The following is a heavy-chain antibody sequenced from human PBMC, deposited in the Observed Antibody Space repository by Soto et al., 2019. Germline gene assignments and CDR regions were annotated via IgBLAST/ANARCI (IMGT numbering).Heavy chain of an antibody. V-gene: IGHV4-59*08. J-gene: IGHJ6*02. D-gene: IGHD1-1*01. Sequence: SETLSLTCTVSGGSVSGYYWSWIRQPPGKGLEWIGYIYYRGTTIYSPSLDRRVTLSVDTAKDQVSLKLTSVNPADTAVYYCARHPTIARFEDGLDVWGQGTMVTVSS. CDR1: GGSVSGYY. CDR3: ARHPTIARFEDGLDV. CDR2: IYYRGTT.